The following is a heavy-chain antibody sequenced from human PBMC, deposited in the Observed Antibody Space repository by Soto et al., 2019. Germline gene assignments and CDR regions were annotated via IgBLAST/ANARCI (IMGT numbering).Heavy chain of an antibody. Sequence: QVQLQESGPGLVKPSETLSLTCTVSSGSISTYYWSWIRQPPGKGLEWIGYVYYSGYTNYNPSLKRRVTLSVDTSKNQFSLKLTSVTAADTAVYYCARGLYGDYSWEASDIWVQGTMVTVSS. D-gene: IGHD4-17*01. J-gene: IGHJ3*02. V-gene: IGHV4-59*01. CDR2: VYYSGYT. CDR1: SGSISTYY. CDR3: ARGLYGDYSWEASDI.